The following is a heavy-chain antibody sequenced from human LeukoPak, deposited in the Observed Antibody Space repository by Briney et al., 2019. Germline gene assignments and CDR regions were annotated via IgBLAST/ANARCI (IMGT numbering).Heavy chain of an antibody. CDR1: GFTCSSYS. CDR2: ISGSGGST. J-gene: IGHJ4*02. CDR3: AKEYYIAVAGDYYFDY. D-gene: IGHD6-19*01. V-gene: IGHV3-23*01. Sequence: PGGSLRLSCAAPGFTCSSYSMNWVRQAPGKGLEWVSAISGSGGSTYYADSVKGRFTISRDNSKNTLYLQMNSLRAEDTAVYYCAKEYYIAVAGDYYFDYWGQGTLVTVSS.